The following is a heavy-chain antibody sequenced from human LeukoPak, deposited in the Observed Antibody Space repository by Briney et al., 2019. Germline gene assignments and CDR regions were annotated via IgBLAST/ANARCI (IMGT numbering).Heavy chain of an antibody. CDR1: GFTFSSYA. D-gene: IGHD3-22*01. V-gene: IGHV3-23*01. Sequence: PGGSLRLSCAASGFTFSSYAMSWVRQAPGKGLEWVSAISGSGGSTYYADSVKGRFTISRDNSKNTLYLQMNSLRAKDTAVYYCAKDSPPRRPFFVVVVDFFDYWGQGTLVTVSS. J-gene: IGHJ4*02. CDR2: ISGSGGST. CDR3: AKDSPPRRPFFVVVVDFFDY.